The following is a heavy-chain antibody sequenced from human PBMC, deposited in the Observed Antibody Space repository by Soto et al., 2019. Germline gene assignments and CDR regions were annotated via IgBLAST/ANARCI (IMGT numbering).Heavy chain of an antibody. CDR3: ARDHRGAPGTSLPH. J-gene: IGHJ4*02. CDR1: GITFSSYA. D-gene: IGHD1-1*01. CDR2: TSHDGFEN. Sequence: QVQLVESGGGVVQPGRSLRLSCAASGITFSSYAMHWVRQAPGKGLEWVAVTSHDGFENYFADSVKGRFTISRDNSKNTQYLKMNSLRVEDKAMEYGARDHRGAPGTSLPHWGQGTLVTVTS. V-gene: IGHV3-30-3*01.